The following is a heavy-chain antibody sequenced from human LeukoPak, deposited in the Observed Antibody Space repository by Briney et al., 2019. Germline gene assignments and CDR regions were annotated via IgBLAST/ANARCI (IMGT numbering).Heavy chain of an antibody. CDR1: GFTFSSHG. D-gene: IGHD1-26*01. CDR2: VRHDGIDK. Sequence: GGSLRLSCATSGFTFSSHGMHWVRQAPGKGLECVASVRHDGIDKYYSESVKGRFTISKDNTKNTLYLYMNSLGPEDAAVYYCARWSGTYPLYYLDYWGQGTLVTVSS. V-gene: IGHV3-30*02. J-gene: IGHJ4*02. CDR3: ARWSGTYPLYYLDY.